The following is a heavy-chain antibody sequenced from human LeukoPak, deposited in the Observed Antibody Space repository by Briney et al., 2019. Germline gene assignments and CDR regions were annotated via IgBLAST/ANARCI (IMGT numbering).Heavy chain of an antibody. Sequence: PGGSLRLSCVGSGFTFSSHWMSWVRQAPGKGLEWVANIKQDGSEADYVDSVKGRFTISRDNAKNSLFLQMNSLRAEDTAVYYCARDFIWGQGTLVTVSS. CDR2: IKQDGSEA. D-gene: IGHD3-10*01. J-gene: IGHJ4*02. CDR3: ARDFI. CDR1: GFTFSSHW. V-gene: IGHV3-7*05.